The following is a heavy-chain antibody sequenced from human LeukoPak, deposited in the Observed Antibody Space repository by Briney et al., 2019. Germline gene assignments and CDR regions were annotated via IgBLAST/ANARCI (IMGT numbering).Heavy chain of an antibody. Sequence: ASVKVSCKVSGYTHTELSMHWVRQAPGQGLEWMGRFVPIFGITKYSQKLQGRLTITADESTSTAYMELSSLRSDDTAVYFCAKGGAVTWHWYFDLWGRGTLVTVSS. CDR3: AKGGAVTWHWYFDL. CDR1: GYTHTELS. D-gene: IGHD4-17*01. V-gene: IGHV1-24*01. J-gene: IGHJ2*01. CDR2: FVPIFGIT.